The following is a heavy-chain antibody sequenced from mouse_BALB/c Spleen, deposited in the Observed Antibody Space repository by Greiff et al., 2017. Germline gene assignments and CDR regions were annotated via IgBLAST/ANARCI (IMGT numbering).Heavy chain of an antibody. CDR2: IDPANGNT. D-gene: IGHD3-3*01. Sequence: VQLKESGAELVKPGASVKLSCTASGFNIKDTYMHWVKQRPEQGLEWIGRIDPANGNTKYDPKFQGKATITADTSSNTAYLQLSSLTSEDTAVYYCARGGTNYAMDYWGQGTSVTVSS. V-gene: IGHV14-3*02. J-gene: IGHJ4*01. CDR1: GFNIKDTY. CDR3: ARGGTNYAMDY.